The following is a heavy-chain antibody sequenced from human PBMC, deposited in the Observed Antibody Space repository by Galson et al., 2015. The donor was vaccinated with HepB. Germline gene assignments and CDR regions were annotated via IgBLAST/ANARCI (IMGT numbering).Heavy chain of an antibody. V-gene: IGHV1-24*01. CDR3: ATDSPTTRHTDLGGSFDY. CDR1: GYTLTELS. J-gene: IGHJ4*02. CDR2: FDPEDGET. D-gene: IGHD4-11*01. Sequence: SVKVSCKVSGYTLTELSMHWVRQAPGKGLEWMGGFDPEDGETIYAQKFQGRVTMTEDTSTDTAYMELSSLRSEDTAVYYCATDSPTTRHTDLGGSFDYWGQGTLVTVSS.